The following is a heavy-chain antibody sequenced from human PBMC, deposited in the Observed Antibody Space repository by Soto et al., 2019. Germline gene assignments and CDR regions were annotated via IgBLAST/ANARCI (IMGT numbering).Heavy chain of an antibody. CDR3: AKDPSGSYSSGDYFDY. D-gene: IGHD1-26*01. V-gene: IGHV3-23*01. CDR2: ISGSGGST. CDR1: GFTFSSYA. Sequence: GGSLRLSCAASGFTFSSYAMSWVRQAPGKGLEWVSAISGSGGSTYYADSVKGRFTISRDNSKNTLYLQMNSLRAEDTAVYYCAKDPSGSYSSGDYFDYWGQGTLVTVSS. J-gene: IGHJ4*02.